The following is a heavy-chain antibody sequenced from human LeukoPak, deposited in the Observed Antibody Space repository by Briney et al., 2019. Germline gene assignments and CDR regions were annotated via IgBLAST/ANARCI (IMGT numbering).Heavy chain of an antibody. D-gene: IGHD5-12*01. CDR1: GGTFSSYA. Sequence: GASVKVSCKASGGTFSSYAISWVRQAPGQGLEWMGRIIPILGIANYAQKFQGRVTITADKSTSTAYMELSSLRSEDTAVYYCARTPDSGYSPFDYWGQGTLVTVSS. CDR2: IIPILGIA. CDR3: ARTPDSGYSPFDY. J-gene: IGHJ4*02. V-gene: IGHV1-69*04.